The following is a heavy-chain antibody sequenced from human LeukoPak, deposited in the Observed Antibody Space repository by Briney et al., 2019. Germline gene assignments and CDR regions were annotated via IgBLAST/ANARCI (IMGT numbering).Heavy chain of an antibody. CDR2: ISSSSSTI. D-gene: IGHD1-26*01. CDR3: ARDPYSGAYGDTYYYYMDV. V-gene: IGHV3-48*01. CDR1: GFTFSSYR. Sequence: PGGSLRLSCAASGFTFSSYRMNWVRQAPGKGLEWVSYISSSSSTIYYADSVKGRFTISRDNAKNSLYLQMNSLRAEDTAVYYCARDPYSGAYGDTYYYYMDVWGKGTTVTISS. J-gene: IGHJ6*03.